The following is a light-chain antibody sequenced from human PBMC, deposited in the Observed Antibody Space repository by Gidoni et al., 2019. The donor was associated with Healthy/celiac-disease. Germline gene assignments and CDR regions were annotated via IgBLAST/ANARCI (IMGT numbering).Light chain of an antibody. V-gene: IGLV3-19*01. J-gene: IGLJ2*01. CDR2: GKN. CDR3: NARDSSGNHLGVV. CDR1: SLRRYY. Sequence: SSELTPDPAVSVALGQTVRITCQGDSLRRYYASEYQQKPGQAPVLVIYGKNNPPPGNPDRFSGSSSENTAALTITGAQAEDEADYYRNARDSSGNHLGVVFGGGTKLTVL.